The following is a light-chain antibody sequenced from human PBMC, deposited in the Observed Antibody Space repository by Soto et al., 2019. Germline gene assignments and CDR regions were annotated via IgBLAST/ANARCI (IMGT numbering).Light chain of an antibody. V-gene: IGKV1-5*03. Sequence: DIQMTQSPSTLSASVGDTVTITCRASQTISSWLAWYQQKPGKAPKLLIYKASTLKSGVPSRFSGSGSGTEFTLTISSLEPEDFAVYYCQQYGSSPWTFGQGTKVDIK. CDR1: QTISSW. CDR3: QQYGSSPWT. CDR2: KAS. J-gene: IGKJ1*01.